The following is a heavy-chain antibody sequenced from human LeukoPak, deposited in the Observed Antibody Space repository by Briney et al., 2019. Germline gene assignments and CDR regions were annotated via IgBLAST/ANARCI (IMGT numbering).Heavy chain of an antibody. V-gene: IGHV4-39*01. CDR1: GGSISSSSYY. D-gene: IGHD3-3*01. J-gene: IGHJ4*02. CDR3: ARQPYGFWSGSYYFDY. CDR2: IYYSGST. Sequence: PSETLSLTCTVSGGSISSSSYYWGWIRQPPGKGLEWIGSIYYSGSTYYNPSLKSRVTISVDTSKNQFSLKLSSVTAADTAVYYCARQPYGFWSGSYYFDYWGQGTLVTVSS.